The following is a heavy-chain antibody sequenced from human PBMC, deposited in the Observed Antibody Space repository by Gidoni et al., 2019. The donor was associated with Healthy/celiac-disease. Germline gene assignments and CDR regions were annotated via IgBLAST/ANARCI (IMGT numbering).Heavy chain of an antibody. D-gene: IGHD4-17*01. J-gene: IGHJ4*02. CDR3: ARGGYGDIDY. CDR2: INHSGST. V-gene: IGHV4-34*01. Sequence: QVQLQQWGAGLLKPSETLALTYDVYGGSFSGYYWSWIRQPPGKGLEWIGEINHSGSTNYNPSLKSRVTISVDTSKNQFSLKLSSVTAADTAVYYCARGGYGDIDYWGQGTLVTVSS. CDR1: GGSFSGYY.